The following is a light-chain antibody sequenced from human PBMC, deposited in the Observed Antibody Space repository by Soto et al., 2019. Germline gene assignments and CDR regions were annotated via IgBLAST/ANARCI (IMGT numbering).Light chain of an antibody. V-gene: IGLV1-44*01. CDR1: ISNIGGNT. J-gene: IGLJ2*01. CDR2: RDD. Sequence: QSVLTQAPSTSGTLGQRVTISCSGTISNIGGNTVNWYQQVPGTAPKLLIYRDDQRPSGVPDRFSGSKSATSASLAISGLQSEDEADYYCAAWDDGLKGWLFGGGTKLTVL. CDR3: AAWDDGLKGWL.